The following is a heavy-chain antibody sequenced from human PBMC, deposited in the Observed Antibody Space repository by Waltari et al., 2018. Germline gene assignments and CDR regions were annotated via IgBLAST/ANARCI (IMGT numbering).Heavy chain of an antibody. V-gene: IGHV4-38-2*01. D-gene: IGHD5-18*01. J-gene: IGHJ4*02. CDR1: GYSISSGYY. CDR2: IYHSGST. CDR3: ARWGGYSYGYGVDY. Sequence: QVQLQESGPGLVKPSEPLSLTCAVSGYSISSGYYWGWIRQPPGKGLEWNGSIYHSGSTYYNPSLKSRVTISVDTSKNQFSLKLSSVTAADTAVYYCARWGGYSYGYGVDYWGQGTLVTVSS.